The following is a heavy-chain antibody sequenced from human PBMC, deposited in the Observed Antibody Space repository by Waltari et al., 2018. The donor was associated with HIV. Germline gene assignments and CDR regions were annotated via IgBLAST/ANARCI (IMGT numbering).Heavy chain of an antibody. V-gene: IGHV1-3*01. J-gene: IGHJ5*02. CDR3: ASEPDNWNYGGLGWDNWFDP. Sequence: QVQLVQSGAEVKKPGASVKVSCKASGYTFTSYAMHWVRQAPGQRLEWMGWINAGNGNTKYSQKFQGRVTITRDTSASTAYMELSSLRSEDTAVYYCASEPDNWNYGGLGWDNWFDPWGQGTLVTVSS. CDR1: GYTFTSYA. CDR2: INAGNGNT. D-gene: IGHD1-7*01.